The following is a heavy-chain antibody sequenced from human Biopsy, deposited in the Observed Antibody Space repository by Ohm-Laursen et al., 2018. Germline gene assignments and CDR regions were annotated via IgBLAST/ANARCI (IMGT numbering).Heavy chain of an antibody. Sequence: GTLSLTCAVFGETFSDYQWSWIRQPPGKGLEWIGQINQAGTTNYNPSLKSRVSISAGASKYEFSLRLTSVTAADTAVYLCGNEVHGRDYWGLGAQVTVSS. D-gene: IGHD2-15*01. CDR3: GNEVHGRDY. V-gene: IGHV4-34*08. CDR2: INQAGTT. CDR1: GETFSDYQ. J-gene: IGHJ4*02.